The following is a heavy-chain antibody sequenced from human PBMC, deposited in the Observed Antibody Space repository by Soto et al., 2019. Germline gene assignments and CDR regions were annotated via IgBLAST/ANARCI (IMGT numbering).Heavy chain of an antibody. CDR1: GGTFSSYA. J-gene: IGHJ6*02. D-gene: IGHD3-22*01. Sequence: QVQLVQSGAEVKKPGSSVKVSCKASGGTFSSYAISWVRQAPGQGLEWMGGIIPICGAADYAQKFQGRVTISADESTSTVYLELSSLTSEDTAAYYCGRGRDSSGYHGMDVWGQGTTVSVSS. CDR2: IIPICGAA. V-gene: IGHV1-69*01. CDR3: GRGRDSSGYHGMDV.